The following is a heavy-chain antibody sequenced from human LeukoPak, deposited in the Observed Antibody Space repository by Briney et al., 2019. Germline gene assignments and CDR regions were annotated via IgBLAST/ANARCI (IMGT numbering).Heavy chain of an antibody. CDR1: GGSISSADYS. Sequence: ETSDTLSLTCAVSGGSISSADYSWSSIRQPPGKGLEWIGYIYHSGSTYYNPSLKSRVTISVDRSKNQFSLKLSSVTAADTAVYYCARGYYDFWSGYWAPIDYWGQGTLVTVSS. CDR2: IYHSGST. D-gene: IGHD3-3*01. J-gene: IGHJ4*02. V-gene: IGHV4-30-2*01. CDR3: ARGYYDFWSGYWAPIDY.